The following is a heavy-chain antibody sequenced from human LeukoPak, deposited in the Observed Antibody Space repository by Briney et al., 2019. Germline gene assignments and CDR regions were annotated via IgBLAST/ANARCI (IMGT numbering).Heavy chain of an antibody. Sequence: GGSLRLSCAASGFTFSSYWMSWVRQAPGKGLEWVANIKQDGREKYYVDSMKGRFTISRDNAKNSLYLQMNSLRAEDTAVYYCARDLYYGSGTPPYSSDYWGQGTLVTVSS. CDR2: IKQDGREK. J-gene: IGHJ4*02. CDR1: GFTFSSYW. CDR3: ARDLYYGSGTPPYSSDY. D-gene: IGHD3-10*01. V-gene: IGHV3-7*01.